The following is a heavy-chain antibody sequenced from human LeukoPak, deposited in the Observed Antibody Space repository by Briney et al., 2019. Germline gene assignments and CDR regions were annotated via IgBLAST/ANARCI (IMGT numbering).Heavy chain of an antibody. CDR1: GFTFSSYS. CDR2: ITASGTAM. CDR3: ARDSADGGYGY. Sequence: GGSLRLSCAASGFTFSSYSMNWVRQAPGKGLEWVSHITASGTAMFYADSVKGRFTISRDNSKNTLYLQMNSLRAEDTAVYYCARDSADGGYGYWGQGTLVTVSS. D-gene: IGHD5-12*01. V-gene: IGHV3-48*01. J-gene: IGHJ4*02.